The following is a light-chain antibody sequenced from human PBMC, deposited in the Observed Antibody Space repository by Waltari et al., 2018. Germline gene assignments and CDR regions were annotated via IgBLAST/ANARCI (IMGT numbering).Light chain of an antibody. Sequence: DIVLTQSPASLSVSLGERATITCTSSQSVSFLSREKNFLAWYQQKSRQTPKLLIYWAGGRESGVPDRFSGSGSGTNFTLTSSSLQAEDAAVYYCQQYSTSPFTFGPGTTVEI. CDR2: WAG. CDR1: QSVSFLSREKNF. CDR3: QQYSTSPFT. J-gene: IGKJ3*01. V-gene: IGKV4-1*01.